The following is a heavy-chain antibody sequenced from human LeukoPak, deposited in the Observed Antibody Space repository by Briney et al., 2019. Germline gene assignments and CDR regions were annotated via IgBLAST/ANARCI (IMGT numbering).Heavy chain of an antibody. D-gene: IGHD2-21*02. CDR1: GFTFSSYS. J-gene: IGHJ4*02. CDR3: AKDQHIVVVTASDY. CDR2: ISGSGGST. V-gene: IGHV3-23*01. Sequence: GGSLRLSCAASGFTFSSYSMSWVRQAPGKGLEWVSAISGSGGSTYYADSVKGRFTISRDNSKNTLYLQMNSLRAEDTAVYYCAKDQHIVVVTASDYWGQGTLVTVSS.